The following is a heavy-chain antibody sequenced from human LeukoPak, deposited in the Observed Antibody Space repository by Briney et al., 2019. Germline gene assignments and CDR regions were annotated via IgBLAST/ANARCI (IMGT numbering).Heavy chain of an antibody. CDR3: ARERSPYGMDV. V-gene: IGHV3-66*01. CDR1: GFTVSSNY. Sequence: PGGSLRLSCAASGFTVSSNYMSWVRQAPGKGLEWVSVIYSGGSTYYTDSVKGRFTISRDNSKNTLYLQMSSLRAEDTAVYYCARERSPYGMDVWGQGTTVTVSS. CDR2: IYSGGST. J-gene: IGHJ6*02.